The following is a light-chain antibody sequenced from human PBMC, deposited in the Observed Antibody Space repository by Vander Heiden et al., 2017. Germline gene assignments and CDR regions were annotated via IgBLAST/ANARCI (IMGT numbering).Light chain of an antibody. CDR2: AAS. J-gene: IGKJ3*01. Sequence: DIQMTQSPSSLSASVGDRVTITCRASQSISSYLNWYQQKPGKAPKLLIYAASSLQSGVPSRFSGSGSGTDFTLTISSLQPEDFATYYCQQNDRTPLFGFGRGTKVDIK. V-gene: IGKV1-39*01. CDR1: QSISSY. CDR3: QQNDRTPLFG.